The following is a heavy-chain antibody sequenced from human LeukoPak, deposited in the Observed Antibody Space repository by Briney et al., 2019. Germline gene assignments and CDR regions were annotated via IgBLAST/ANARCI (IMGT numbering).Heavy chain of an antibody. CDR1: GYAFTTYD. D-gene: IGHD6-19*01. CDR3: ARGRGSGHKENWFDP. Sequence: ASVKVSCKASGYAFTTYDINWVRQATGQGPEWMGWMNPNSGNTGYTQNFQGRVTMTRNTSISTAYMELSSLKSEDTAVYYCARGRGSGHKENWFDPWGQGTLATVSS. J-gene: IGHJ5*02. V-gene: IGHV1-8*01. CDR2: MNPNSGNT.